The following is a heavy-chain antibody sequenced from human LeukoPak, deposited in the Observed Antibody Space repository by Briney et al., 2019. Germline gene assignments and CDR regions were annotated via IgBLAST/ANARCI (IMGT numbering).Heavy chain of an antibody. J-gene: IGHJ4*02. CDR1: GYTFTTYA. D-gene: IGHD6-13*01. CDR2: INTNTGDP. CDR3: ARDLEYSSSWYLSDFDY. V-gene: IGHV7-4-1*02. Sequence: GASMKVSCKASGYTFTTYAMNWVRQAPGQGLEWMGWINTNTGDPTYAQGFTGRFVFSLDTSVSTTYLQISSLKAEDTAVFYCARDLEYSSSWYLSDFDYWGQGTLVTVSS.